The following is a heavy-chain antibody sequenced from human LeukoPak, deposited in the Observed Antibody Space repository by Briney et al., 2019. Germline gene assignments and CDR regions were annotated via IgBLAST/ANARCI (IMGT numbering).Heavy chain of an antibody. CDR3: ARPLGDSSGWYFDY. D-gene: IGHD6-19*01. CDR1: GYRFTSYW. Sequence: GESLKISCKGPGYRFTSYWIGWVRQMPGKGLEWMGIIYPGDYDTRYSTSFKGQVTISADKSISTAYLQWSSLKASDSAMYYWARPLGDSSGWYFDYWVQGTMVGVCS. J-gene: IGHJ4*02. CDR2: IYPGDYDT. V-gene: IGHV5-51*01.